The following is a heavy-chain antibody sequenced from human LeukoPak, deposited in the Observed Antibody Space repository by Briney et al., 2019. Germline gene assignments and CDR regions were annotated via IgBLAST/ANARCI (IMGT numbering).Heavy chain of an antibody. CDR2: ISAYNGNT. J-gene: IGHJ6*02. D-gene: IGHD2-2*02. Sequence: GASVKVSCKASGYTFTSYGISWVRQAPGQGLEWMGWISAYNGNTNYAQKLQGRVTMTTDTSTSTAYMELRSLRSDDTAVYYCAREPPQGCSSTSCYTPYYYYGMDVWGQGTTVTVSS. CDR1: GYTFTSYG. V-gene: IGHV1-18*01. CDR3: AREPPQGCSSTSCYTPYYYYGMDV.